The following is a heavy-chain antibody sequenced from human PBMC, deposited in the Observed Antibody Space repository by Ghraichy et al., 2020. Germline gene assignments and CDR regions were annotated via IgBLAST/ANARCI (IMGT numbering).Heavy chain of an antibody. J-gene: IGHJ5*02. Sequence: SETLSLTCTVSGGSISSGVHYWSWIRQHPGKGLEWIGYIYYSGSTYYNPSLKSRITISVDTSKNQFSLKLSSVTAADTAVYYCARVHCSSTSCYGTAWFDPWGQGTLVTVSS. CDR3: ARVHCSSTSCYGTAWFDP. CDR2: IYYSGST. D-gene: IGHD2-2*01. V-gene: IGHV4-31*03. CDR1: GGSISSGVHY.